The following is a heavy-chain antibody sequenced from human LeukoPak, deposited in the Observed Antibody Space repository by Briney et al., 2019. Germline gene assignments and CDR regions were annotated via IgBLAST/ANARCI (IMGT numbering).Heavy chain of an antibody. V-gene: IGHV3-48*03. CDR3: ASGYMYGGDF. Sequence: GGSLRLSCAGSGFIFSNYEMNWVRQAPGKGLEWVSYISSTGSDIYYADSVKGRFTISRDNAENSLYLQMNSLRAEDTAVYYCASGYMYGGDFWGQGTLVTVSS. D-gene: IGHD5-18*01. CDR1: GFIFSNYE. J-gene: IGHJ4*02. CDR2: ISSTGSDI.